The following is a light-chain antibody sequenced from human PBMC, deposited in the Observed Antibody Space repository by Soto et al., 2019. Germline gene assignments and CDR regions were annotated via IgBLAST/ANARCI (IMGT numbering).Light chain of an antibody. CDR1: QSVSSN. CDR3: HQYGSSQT. J-gene: IGKJ1*01. Sequence: EIVMTQSPATLSVSPGERATLSCRASQSVSSNLAWYQQKPGQAPRLLIYGPSRRASGTPDRFSASGLETDFTLTISRLEPEDFAVYYCHQYGSSQTFGQGTKVDI. CDR2: GPS. V-gene: IGKV3-20*01.